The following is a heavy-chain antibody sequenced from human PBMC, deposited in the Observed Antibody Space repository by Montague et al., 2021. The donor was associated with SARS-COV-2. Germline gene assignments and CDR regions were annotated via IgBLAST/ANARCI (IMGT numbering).Heavy chain of an antibody. CDR1: GYSIGSGYY. CDR3: ARVDALSMVRGIIRGGCYFDY. J-gene: IGHJ4*02. Sequence: SETLSLTCSVTGYSIGSGYYWGWIRQSPGRGLERIGTVHHSEGSYYNPXXESRVTISVDPSKNQFSLKLISVTAADTAVYYCARVDALSMVRGIIRGGCYFDYWGQGSLVTVSS. CDR2: VHHSEGS. D-gene: IGHD3-10*01. V-gene: IGHV4-38-2*02.